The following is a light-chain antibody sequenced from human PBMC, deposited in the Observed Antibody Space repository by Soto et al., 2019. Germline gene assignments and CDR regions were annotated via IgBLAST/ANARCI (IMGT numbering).Light chain of an antibody. CDR1: TSDVGGYNY. CDR3: SSFTSDYTFV. J-gene: IGLJ1*01. CDR2: EVS. V-gene: IGLV2-14*01. Sequence: QSALTQPASVSGSPGQSIAISCTGTTSDVGGYNYVSWYQQHPGKAPKLLLSEVSNRPSGVSDRFSGSKSGNTASLTISGLQTQDEADYYCSSFTSDYTFVFGTGTTLTV.